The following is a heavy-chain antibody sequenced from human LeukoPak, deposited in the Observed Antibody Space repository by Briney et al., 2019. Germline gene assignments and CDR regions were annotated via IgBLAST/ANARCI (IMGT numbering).Heavy chain of an antibody. CDR2: IYSGGTT. J-gene: IGHJ4*02. CDR3: ARATTVTTKFED. V-gene: IGHV3-53*01. Sequence: GGSLRLSCAAPGFTVSSNYMSWLRQAPGKGLEWVSVIYSGGTTYYADSVKGRFTISRDNTKNTLYLQMNSLRAEDTAVYYCARATTVTTKFEDWGQGTLVTVSS. CDR1: GFTVSSNY. D-gene: IGHD4-17*01.